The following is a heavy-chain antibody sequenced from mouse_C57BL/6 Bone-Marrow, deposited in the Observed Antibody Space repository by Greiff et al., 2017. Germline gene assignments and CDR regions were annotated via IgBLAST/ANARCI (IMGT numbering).Heavy chain of an antibody. D-gene: IGHD1-1*01. CDR1: GFTFSDYG. Sequence: EVHLVESGGGLVKPGGSLKLSCAASGFTFSDYGMHWVRQAPEKGLEWVAYISSGSSTIYYADTVKGRFTISRDNAKNTLFLQMTSLRSEDTAMYYCARRHYYGSSWYFDVWGTGTTVTVSS. J-gene: IGHJ1*03. CDR2: ISSGSSTI. CDR3: ARRHYYGSSWYFDV. V-gene: IGHV5-17*01.